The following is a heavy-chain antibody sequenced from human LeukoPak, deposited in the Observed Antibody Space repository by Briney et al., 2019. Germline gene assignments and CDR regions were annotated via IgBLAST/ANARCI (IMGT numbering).Heavy chain of an antibody. V-gene: IGHV3-33*06. Sequence: GGALRLSLAASGVTLSNYGMHRVPPGPGKGAGLVGDIWYDGRNKYYVDSVKGRFTISRDNSKNTLYLQMNSLRAEDTAVYYCAKDGDLRYCSGGSCQNFYYYYYMDVWGKGTTVTVSS. CDR3: AKDGDLRYCSGGSCQNFYYYYYMDV. CDR2: IWYDGRNK. J-gene: IGHJ6*03. CDR1: GVTLSNYG. D-gene: IGHD2-15*01.